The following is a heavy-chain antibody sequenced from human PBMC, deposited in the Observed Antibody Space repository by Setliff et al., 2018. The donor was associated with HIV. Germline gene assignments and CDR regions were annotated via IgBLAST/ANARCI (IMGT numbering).Heavy chain of an antibody. Sequence: ASVKVSCKASGYSFTSYGISWVRQAPGQGLEWMGWISGYSGGTNYAQKFQGRVTMTTDTSTSAAYLELRSLRSDDTAIYYCARVRTYSDFYYPAPIPSYYFDFWGQGTLVTVSS. D-gene: IGHD1-26*01. CDR2: ISGYSGGT. CDR3: ARVRTYSDFYYPAPIPSYYFDF. V-gene: IGHV1-18*01. CDR1: GYSFTSYG. J-gene: IGHJ4*02.